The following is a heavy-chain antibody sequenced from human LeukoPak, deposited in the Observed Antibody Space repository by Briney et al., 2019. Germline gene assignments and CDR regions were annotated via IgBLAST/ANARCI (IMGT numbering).Heavy chain of an antibody. CDR3: ARELPSPNDHHYFDY. CDR1: GYTFTNYY. Sequence: ASVKVSCKASGYTFTNYYIHWVRQAPGQGLECMGIINPSGGSTSYAQKFQGRVTMTRDMSTSTVHMELSSLRSEDTAVYYCARELPSPNDHHYFDYWGQGTLVTVSS. V-gene: IGHV1-46*01. D-gene: IGHD1-1*01. J-gene: IGHJ4*02. CDR2: INPSGGST.